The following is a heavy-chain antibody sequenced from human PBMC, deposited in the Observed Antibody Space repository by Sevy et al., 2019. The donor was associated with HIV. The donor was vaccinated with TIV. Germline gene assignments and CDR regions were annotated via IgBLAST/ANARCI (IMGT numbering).Heavy chain of an antibody. CDR3: AKSSEQPSSFDY. V-gene: IGHV3-23*01. D-gene: IGHD6-13*01. CDR1: GFTFSSYA. J-gene: IGHJ4*02. CDR2: ISGSGGST. Sequence: GRSLRLSCAASGFTFSSYAMSWVRQAPGKGLEWVSAISGSGGSTYYADSVKGRFTISRDNSKNTLYLQMNSLRAEDTAVYYCAKSSEQPSSFDYWGQGTLVTVSS.